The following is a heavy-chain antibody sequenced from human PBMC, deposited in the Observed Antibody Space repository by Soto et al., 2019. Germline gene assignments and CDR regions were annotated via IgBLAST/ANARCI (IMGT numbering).Heavy chain of an antibody. D-gene: IGHD2-21*02. CDR3: ARGSLAYCGGDCLNWFDP. Sequence: SETLSLTCTVSGGSISSDYWSWIRQPPGKGLEWIGFIYYSGSINYNPSFESRVAISVDTSKNQFSLSLTSVTAADTAVYYCARGSLAYCGGDCLNWFDPWGQGTLVTVSS. CDR2: IYYSGSI. J-gene: IGHJ5*02. CDR1: GGSISSDY. V-gene: IGHV4-59*08.